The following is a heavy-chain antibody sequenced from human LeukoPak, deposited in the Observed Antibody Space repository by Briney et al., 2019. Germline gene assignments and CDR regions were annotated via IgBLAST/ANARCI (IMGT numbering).Heavy chain of an antibody. J-gene: IGHJ4*02. V-gene: IGHV3-30*04. CDR1: GFTFSSYA. CDR3: ARDPGRGHIVVVPAVVDY. Sequence: GGSLRLSCAASGFTFSSYAMHWVRQAPGKGLEWVAVISYDGSNKYYADSVKGRFTISRDNSKNTLYLQMNSLRAEDTAVYYCARDPGRGHIVVVPAVVDYWGQGTLVTVSS. CDR2: ISYDGSNK. D-gene: IGHD2-2*01.